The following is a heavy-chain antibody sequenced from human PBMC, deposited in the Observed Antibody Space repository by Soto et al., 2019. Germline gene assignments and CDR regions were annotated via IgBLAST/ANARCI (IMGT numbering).Heavy chain of an antibody. J-gene: IGHJ4*02. CDR2: ISAYNCNT. V-gene: IGHV1-18*01. Sequence: ASVKVSCKASGYTFTSYGISWVRQAPGQGLEWMGWISAYNCNTNYAQKLQGRVTMTTDTSTSTDYMELRSLRSADSAVYYWARGGSSCWYIDYWGQGTLVTVSS. D-gene: IGHD6-19*01. CDR1: GYTFTSYG. CDR3: ARGGSSCWYIDY.